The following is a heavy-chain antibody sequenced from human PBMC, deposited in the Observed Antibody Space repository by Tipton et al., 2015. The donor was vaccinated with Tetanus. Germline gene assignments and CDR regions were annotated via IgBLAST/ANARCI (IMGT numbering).Heavy chain of an antibody. D-gene: IGHD3-9*01. J-gene: IGHJ4*02. Sequence: TLSLTCTVSGGSISSSNYYWGWIRQPPGKGLEWIGRIYYSGSTTYNPSLKSRVTISVDTSKNQFSLELNSVTAADTAVYYCARRGGDFLTGYYDSWGQGTLVAVSS. CDR1: GGSISSSNYY. CDR2: IYYSGST. V-gene: IGHV4-39*01. CDR3: ARRGGDFLTGYYDS.